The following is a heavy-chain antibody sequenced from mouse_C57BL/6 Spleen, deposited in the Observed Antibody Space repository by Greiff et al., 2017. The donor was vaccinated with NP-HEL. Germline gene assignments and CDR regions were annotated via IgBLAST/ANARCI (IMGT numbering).Heavy chain of an antibody. CDR2: INPNNGGT. J-gene: IGHJ2*01. CDR1: GYTFTDYN. D-gene: IGHD3-2*02. V-gene: IGHV1-22*01. Sequence: EVQLQQSGPELVKPGASVKMSCKASGYTFTDYNMHWVKQSHGKSLEWIGYINPNNGGTSYNQKFKGKATLTVNKSSSTAYMELRSLTSEDSAVYYCAETAQASVFDYWGQGTTLTVSS. CDR3: AETAQASVFDY.